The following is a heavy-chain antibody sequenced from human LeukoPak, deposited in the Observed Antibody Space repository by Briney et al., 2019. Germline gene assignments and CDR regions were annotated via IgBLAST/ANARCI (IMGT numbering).Heavy chain of an antibody. Sequence: GGSLRLSCAASGFTFSSYDMHWVRQATGKGLEWVSAIGTAGDTYYPGSAKGRFTISRENAKNSLYLQMNSLRAGDTAVYYCARGGITFGGVIVLGMDVWGQGTTATVSS. CDR2: IGTAGDT. J-gene: IGHJ6*02. D-gene: IGHD3-16*02. CDR1: GFTFSSYD. CDR3: ARGGITFGGVIVLGMDV. V-gene: IGHV3-13*01.